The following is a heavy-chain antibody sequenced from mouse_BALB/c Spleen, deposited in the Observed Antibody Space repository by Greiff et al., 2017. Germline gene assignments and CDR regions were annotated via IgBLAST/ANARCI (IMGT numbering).Heavy chain of an antibody. CDR3: TNIYYDYDGYAMDY. CDR2: IYPSNGGT. V-gene: IGHV1S16*01. J-gene: IGHJ4*01. D-gene: IGHD2-4*01. CDR1: GYPFTSYW. Sequence: VQPQQPGAELVKPGASVKLSCKASGYPFTSYWMHWVKLRPGQGSEWIGEIYPSNGGTNYNEKFKRKATLTVDQSSSTAYMQLSSLTSEDSAVYYCTNIYYDYDGYAMDYWGQGTSVTVSS.